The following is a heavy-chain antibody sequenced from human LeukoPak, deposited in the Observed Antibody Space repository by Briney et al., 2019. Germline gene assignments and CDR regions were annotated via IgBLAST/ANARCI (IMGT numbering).Heavy chain of an antibody. CDR3: ARVTANNGYARDAFDI. Sequence: GGSLRLSCAASGFTFSSYAMSWVRQAPGKGLEWVSYISSSGSPIYYADSVKGRFTISRDNAKNSLYLQMNSLRAEDTAVYYCARVTANNGYARDAFDIWGQGTMVTVSS. V-gene: IGHV3-48*03. D-gene: IGHD5-12*01. CDR2: ISSSGSPI. J-gene: IGHJ3*02. CDR1: GFTFSSYA.